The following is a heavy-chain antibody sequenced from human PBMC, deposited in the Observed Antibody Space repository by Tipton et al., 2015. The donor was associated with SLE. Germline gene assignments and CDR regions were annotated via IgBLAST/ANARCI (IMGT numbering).Heavy chain of an antibody. CDR2: IYYDGST. V-gene: IGHV4-39*07. Sequence: LRLSCTVSSGSISSSRYYWGWIRQPPGKGLEWIGIIYYDGSTYYNPSLKSRVTISVDTSKNQFSLRLSSVTAADTALYYCARGFRLQGYSTYMDVWGRGTTVTVSS. D-gene: IGHD4-11*01. J-gene: IGHJ6*03. CDR3: ARGFRLQGYSTYMDV. CDR1: SGSISSSRYY.